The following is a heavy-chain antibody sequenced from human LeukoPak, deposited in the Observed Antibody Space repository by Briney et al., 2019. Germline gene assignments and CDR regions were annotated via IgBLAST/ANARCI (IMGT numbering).Heavy chain of an antibody. V-gene: IGHV4-59*01. CDR1: GGSISSYY. CDR3: ARVASGYDTGNAFDI. Sequence: ETLSLTCTVSGGSISSYYWSWIRQPPGKGLEWIGYIYYSGSTNYNPSLKSRVTISVDTSKNQFSLKLSSVTAADTAVYYCARVASGYDTGNAFDIWGQGTMVTVSS. D-gene: IGHD5-12*01. J-gene: IGHJ3*02. CDR2: IYYSGST.